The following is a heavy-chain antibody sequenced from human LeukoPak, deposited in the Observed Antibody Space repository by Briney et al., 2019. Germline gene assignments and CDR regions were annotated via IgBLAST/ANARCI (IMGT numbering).Heavy chain of an antibody. CDR3: ATGDSYSGSYFDY. CDR2: FDPEDGET. D-gene: IGHD1-26*01. J-gene: IGHJ4*02. CDR1: GYTLTELS. V-gene: IGHV1-24*01. Sequence: GASVKVSCKVSGYTLTELSMHWVRQAPGKGLEWMGGFDPEDGETIYAQKFQGRVTMTEETSTDTAYMELSSLRSEDTAVYYCATGDSYSGSYFDYWGQGTLVTVSS.